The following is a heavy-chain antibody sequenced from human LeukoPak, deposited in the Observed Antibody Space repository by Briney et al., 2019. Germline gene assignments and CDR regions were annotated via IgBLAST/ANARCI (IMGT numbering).Heavy chain of an antibody. V-gene: IGHV3-43*02. CDR3: ATALPFDY. Sequence: PGGSLRLSCAASGFTFDDYAMHWVRHAPGKGLEWVSLISGDGGSTYYADSVKGRFTISRDNSKNSLYLQMNSLRTEDTALYYCATALPFDYWGQGTLVTVSS. CDR2: ISGDGGST. J-gene: IGHJ4*02. CDR1: GFTFDDYA.